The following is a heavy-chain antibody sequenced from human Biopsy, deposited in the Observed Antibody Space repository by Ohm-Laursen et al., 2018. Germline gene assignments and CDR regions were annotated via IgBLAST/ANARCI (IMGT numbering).Heavy chain of an antibody. CDR3: ARSGQWARYYFDY. CDR2: IYWSGTT. CDR1: GASIRESSSY. D-gene: IGHD6-19*01. J-gene: IGHJ4*01. V-gene: IGHV4-39*01. Sequence: GTLSLTCTVSGASIRESSSYWNWVRQPPGKGLEWIGTIYWSGTTYYNPSLERRVTISVDTSENHFSLKLRSVTAADTAVFYCARSGQWARYYFDYWGHGTLVTVSP.